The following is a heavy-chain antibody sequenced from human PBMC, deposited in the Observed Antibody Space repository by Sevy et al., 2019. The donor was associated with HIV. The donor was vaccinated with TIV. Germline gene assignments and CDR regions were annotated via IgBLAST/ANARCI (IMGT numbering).Heavy chain of an antibody. CDR1: GFTFDDYA. V-gene: IGHV3-9*01. CDR2: ISWNSGSI. Sequence: GGSLRLSCAASGFTFDDYAMHWVRQAPGKGLEWVSGISWNSGSIGYADSVKGRFTISRDNAKNSLYLQMNSLRAEDTALDYCAKVKDAFDIWGQGTMVTVSS. CDR3: AKVKDAFDI. J-gene: IGHJ3*02.